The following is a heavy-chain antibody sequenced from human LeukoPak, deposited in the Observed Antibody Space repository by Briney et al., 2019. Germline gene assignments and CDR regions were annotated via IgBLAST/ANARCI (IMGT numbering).Heavy chain of an antibody. CDR2: IYSGTI. CDR3: ARGMYSSGWYGSFDY. J-gene: IGHJ4*02. D-gene: IGHD6-19*01. V-gene: IGHV3-53*01. Sequence: GGSLRLSCTVSGFTVSSNSMSWVRQAPGKGLEWVSFIYSGTIHYSDSVKGRFTISRDNSKNTLYLQMNSLRAEDTAVYYCARGMYSSGWYGSFDYWGQGTLVTVSS. CDR1: GFTVSSNS.